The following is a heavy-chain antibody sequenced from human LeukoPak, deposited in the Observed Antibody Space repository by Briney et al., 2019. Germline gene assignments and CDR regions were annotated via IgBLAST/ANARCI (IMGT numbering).Heavy chain of an antibody. CDR1: GGTFSSYA. J-gene: IGHJ6*02. V-gene: IGHV1-69*04. CDR2: IIPILGIA. CDR3: ARVVVATIRNYYYGMDV. D-gene: IGHD5-12*01. Sequence: ASVKVSCKAPGGTFSSYAISWVRQAPGQGLEWMGRIIPILGIANYAQKFQGRVTITADKSTSTAYMELSSLRSEDTAVYYCARVVVATIRNYYYGMDVWGQGTTVTVSS.